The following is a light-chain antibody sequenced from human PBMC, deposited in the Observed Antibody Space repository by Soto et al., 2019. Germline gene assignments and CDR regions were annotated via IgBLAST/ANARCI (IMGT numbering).Light chain of an antibody. CDR1: SSDVGGYNY. CDR2: DVS. V-gene: IGLV2-11*01. J-gene: IGLJ1*01. Sequence: QSVLLPPRSVSGSPGQSVTISCTGTSSDVGGYNYVSWYQQYPGKAPKLMIYDVSKRPSGVPDRFSGSKSGNTASLTISGLQAEDEADYYCCSYAGSYSYVFGTGTKVTVL. CDR3: CSYAGSYSYV.